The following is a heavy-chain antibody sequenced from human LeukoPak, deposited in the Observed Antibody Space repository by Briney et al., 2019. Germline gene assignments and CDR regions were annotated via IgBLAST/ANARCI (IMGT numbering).Heavy chain of an antibody. CDR3: ARSDYSNARGYYTG. Sequence: GGSLRLSCAASGFTFDDYGMSWVRQAPGKGLEWVSGINWNGGSTGYADSVKGRFTISRDNAKNSLYLQMNSLRADDTAVYYCARSDYSNARGYYTGWGQGTLVTVSS. CDR2: INWNGGST. CDR1: GFTFDDYG. V-gene: IGHV3-20*04. J-gene: IGHJ4*02. D-gene: IGHD3-22*01.